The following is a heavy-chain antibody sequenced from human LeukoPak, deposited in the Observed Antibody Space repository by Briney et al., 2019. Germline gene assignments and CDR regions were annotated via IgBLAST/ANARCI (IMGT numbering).Heavy chain of an antibody. CDR3: ARDSTYYYDSSGCFDY. V-gene: IGHV3-30-3*01. Sequence: GGSLRLSCAASGFTFSSYAMHWVRQAPGKGLEWVAVISYDGSNKYYADSVKGRFTISRDNSKNTLYQQMNSLRAEDTAVYYCARDSTYYYDSSGCFDYWGQGTLVTVSS. J-gene: IGHJ4*02. D-gene: IGHD3-22*01. CDR1: GFTFSSYA. CDR2: ISYDGSNK.